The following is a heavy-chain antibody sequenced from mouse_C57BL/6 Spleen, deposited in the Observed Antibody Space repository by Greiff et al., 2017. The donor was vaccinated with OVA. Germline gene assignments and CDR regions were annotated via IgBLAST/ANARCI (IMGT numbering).Heavy chain of an antibody. Sequence: EVKLVESGGGLVKPGGSLKLSCAASGFTFSDYGMHWVRQAPEKGLEWVAYISSGSSTIYYADTVKGRFTISRDNAKNTLFLQMTSLRSEDTAMYYCARARSNYGMDYWGQGTSVTVSS. CDR3: ARARSNYGMDY. CDR1: GFTFSDYG. J-gene: IGHJ4*01. D-gene: IGHD6-1*01. V-gene: IGHV5-17*01. CDR2: ISSGSSTI.